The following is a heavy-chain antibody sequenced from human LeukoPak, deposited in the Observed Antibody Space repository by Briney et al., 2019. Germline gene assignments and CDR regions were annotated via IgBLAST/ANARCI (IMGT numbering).Heavy chain of an antibody. D-gene: IGHD3-10*01. J-gene: IGHJ4*02. Sequence: GGSLRLSCAASGFTFSNFGMHWVRQAPGKGLEWVAFIRYDGSNKYYADSVKGRFTISRDNSKNTLYLQMNSLRAEDTAVYYCAKDRGYYGSGSYSHFDYWGQGTLVTVSS. CDR3: AKDRGYYGSGSYSHFDY. V-gene: IGHV3-30*02. CDR2: IRYDGSNK. CDR1: GFTFSNFG.